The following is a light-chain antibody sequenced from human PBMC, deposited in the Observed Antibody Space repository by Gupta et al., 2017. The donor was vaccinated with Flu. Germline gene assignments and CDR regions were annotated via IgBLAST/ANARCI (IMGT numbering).Light chain of an antibody. V-gene: IGKV2-30*01. J-gene: IGKJ1*01. CDR1: QSRVYSDANTY. CDR2: QVS. Sequence: VTRGQPASISCRSSQSRVYSDANTYLHWFQQRPGQSPRRLIYQVSHRESGGPDRLRGNSSGTDFTLKIIRGEAEDVGVSYGSQVSRRPWGFGQGTKVEIK. CDR3: SQVSRRPWG.